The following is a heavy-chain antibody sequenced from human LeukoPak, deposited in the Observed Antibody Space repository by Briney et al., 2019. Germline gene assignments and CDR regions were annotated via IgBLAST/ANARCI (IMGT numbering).Heavy chain of an antibody. CDR3: ARVLLWFGELLYLDY. J-gene: IGHJ4*02. CDR1: GGTFSSYA. Sequence: SVKVSCKASGGTFSSYAISWVRQAPGQGLEWMGGIIPIFGTANYAQKFQGRVTITADESTSTAYMELSSLKSEDTAVYYCARVLLWFGELLYLDYWGQGTLVTVSS. V-gene: IGHV1-69*13. D-gene: IGHD3-10*01. CDR2: IIPIFGTA.